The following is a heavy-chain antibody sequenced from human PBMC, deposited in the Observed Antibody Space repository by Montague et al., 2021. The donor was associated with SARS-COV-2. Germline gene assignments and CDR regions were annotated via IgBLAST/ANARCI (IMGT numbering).Heavy chain of an antibody. CDR3: ARQYCGDTNCYRREYYFDQ. V-gene: IGHV4-34*01. Sequence: SETLSLTCAIYGGSFGGSYWSWIRRPPGKGLEWNGEINDSGSTKYNPSLRSRFIMSVDRSKNQVSLKVNAVTAADTAVYFCARQYCGDTNCYRREYYFDQWGQGTLVTVSS. J-gene: IGHJ4*02. CDR1: GGSFGGSY. D-gene: IGHD2-2*02. CDR2: INDSGST.